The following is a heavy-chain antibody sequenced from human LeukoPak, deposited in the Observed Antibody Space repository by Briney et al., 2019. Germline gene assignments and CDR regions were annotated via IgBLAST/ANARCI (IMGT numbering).Heavy chain of an antibody. D-gene: IGHD3-9*01. CDR2: IYTSGST. Sequence: PSETRSLTCTVAGGSISSYYWSWIRQPDGKGLEWIGRIYTSGSTNYNPSLKSRVTMSVDTSKNQFSLKLSSVTAADTAVYYCARQLRYFDWLLSPWNAFEIWGQGTMGTVSS. J-gene: IGHJ3*02. CDR3: ARQLRYFDWLLSPWNAFEI. V-gene: IGHV4-4*07. CDR1: GGSISSYY.